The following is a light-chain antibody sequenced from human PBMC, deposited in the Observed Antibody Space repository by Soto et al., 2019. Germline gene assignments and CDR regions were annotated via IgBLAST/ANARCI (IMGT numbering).Light chain of an antibody. V-gene: IGKV3-15*01. CDR1: QSVSSN. Sequence: EIVMTQSPATLSVSPGERATLSCRASQSVSSNLAWYQQKPGQAPRLLIYVTSTRATGILARFSGSGSGTVFTLTISSLQSEDFAVYYCQQYNNWPLTFGGGTKVEIK. CDR2: VTS. CDR3: QQYNNWPLT. J-gene: IGKJ4*01.